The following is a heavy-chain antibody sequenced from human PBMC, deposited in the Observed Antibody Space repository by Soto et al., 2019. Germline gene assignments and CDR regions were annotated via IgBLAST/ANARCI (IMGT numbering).Heavy chain of an antibody. Sequence: GGSLRLSCAASGFTFSSYWMSWVRQAPGKGLEWVANIKQDGSEKYYVDSVKGRFTISRDNAKNSLYLQMNSLRAEDTAVYYCAREIDVVVPAPSPGPFYYYMDVWGKGTTVTVSS. J-gene: IGHJ6*03. CDR1: GFTFSSYW. V-gene: IGHV3-7*01. CDR2: IKQDGSEK. CDR3: AREIDVVVPAPSPGPFYYYMDV. D-gene: IGHD2-2*01.